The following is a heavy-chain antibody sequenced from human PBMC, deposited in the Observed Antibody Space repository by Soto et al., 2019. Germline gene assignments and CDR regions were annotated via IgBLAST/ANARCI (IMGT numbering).Heavy chain of an antibody. D-gene: IGHD3-10*01. CDR3: ARGSSAYYYGSGSYTADNWFDP. V-gene: IGHV1-69*13. J-gene: IGHJ5*02. CDR2: IIPIFGTA. CDR1: GGTFSSYA. Sequence: ASVKVSCKASGGTFSSYAISWVRQAPGQGLEWMGGIIPIFGTANYAQKFQGRVTITADESTSTAYMELSSLRSEDTAVYYCARGSSAYYYGSGSYTADNWFDPWGQGTLVTVSS.